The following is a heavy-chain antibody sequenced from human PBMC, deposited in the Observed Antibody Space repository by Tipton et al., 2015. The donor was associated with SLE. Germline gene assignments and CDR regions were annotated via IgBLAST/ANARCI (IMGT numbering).Heavy chain of an antibody. CDR3: ARGIKTTVKGNAFDI. CDR1: GGSFSGYY. V-gene: IGHV4-34*01. CDR2: INHSGST. J-gene: IGHJ3*02. Sequence: LSLTCAVYGGSFSGYYWSWIRQPPGKGLEWIGEINHSGSTNYNPSLKSRVTISVDTSKNQFSLKLSSVTAADTAVYYCARGIKTTVKGNAFDIWGQGTMVTVSS. D-gene: IGHD4-11*01.